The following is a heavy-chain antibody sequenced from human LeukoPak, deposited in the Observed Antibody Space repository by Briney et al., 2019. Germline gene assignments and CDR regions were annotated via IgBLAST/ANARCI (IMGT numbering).Heavy chain of an antibody. V-gene: IGHV3-30*02. J-gene: IGHJ3*02. CDR2: IRYDGSNK. Sequence: PGGSLRLSCAASGFTFSSYGMHWVRQAPGKGLEWVAFIRYDGSNKYYADSVKGRFTISRDNSKNTLYLQMNSLRAEDTALYYCAKDIQYDSSGDDAFDIWGQGTMVTVSS. CDR3: AKDIQYDSSGDDAFDI. D-gene: IGHD3-22*01. CDR1: GFTFSSYG.